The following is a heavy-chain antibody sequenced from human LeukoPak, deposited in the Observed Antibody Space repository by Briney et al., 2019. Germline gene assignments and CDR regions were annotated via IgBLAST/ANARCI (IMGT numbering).Heavy chain of an antibody. V-gene: IGHV3-13*01. CDR3: ARGRDCSGGNCYPPRYYYYYKDV. Sequence: RSGGSLRLSCAASGFTFSSYDMHWVRQATGKSLEWVSGIGTAGDTYYPGSVKGRFTISRENAKNSLYLQMNSLRAGDTAVYYCARGRDCSGGNCYPPRYYYYYKDVWGKGTTVTVSS. J-gene: IGHJ6*03. CDR1: GFTFSSYD. CDR2: IGTAGDT. D-gene: IGHD2-15*01.